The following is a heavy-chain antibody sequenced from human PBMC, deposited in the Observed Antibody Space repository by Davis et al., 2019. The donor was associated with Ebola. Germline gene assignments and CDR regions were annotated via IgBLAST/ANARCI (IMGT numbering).Heavy chain of an antibody. V-gene: IGHV4-39*01. D-gene: IGHD6-13*01. CDR3: ARLRPAAGTIDY. CDR2: IYYSGST. CDR1: GGSISSSSYY. Sequence: MPSETLSLTCTVSGGSISSSSYYWGWIRQPPGKGLEWIGSIYYSGSTYCNPSLKSRVTISVDTSKNQFSLKLSSVTAADTAVYYCARLRPAAGTIDYWGQGTLVTVSS. J-gene: IGHJ4*02.